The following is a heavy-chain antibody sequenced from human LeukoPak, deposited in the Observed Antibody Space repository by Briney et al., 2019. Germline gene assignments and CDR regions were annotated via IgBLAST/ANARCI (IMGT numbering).Heavy chain of an antibody. CDR2: IYYSGST. CDR3: ARGITMVRGAFNWFDP. CDR1: GGSISSSSYY. V-gene: IGHV4-39*01. J-gene: IGHJ5*02. Sequence: PSETLSLTCTVSGGSISSSSYYWGWIREPPGKGLQWIGRIYYSGSTYYNPCLKSRVTISVDTSKNLFSLKLSSVTAADTAVYYCARGITMVRGAFNWFDPWGQGTLVTVSS. D-gene: IGHD3-10*01.